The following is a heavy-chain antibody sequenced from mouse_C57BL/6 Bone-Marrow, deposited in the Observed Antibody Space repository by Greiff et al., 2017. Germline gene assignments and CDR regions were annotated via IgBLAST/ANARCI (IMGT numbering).Heavy chain of an antibody. J-gene: IGHJ4*01. CDR1: GYSITSGYY. CDR2: ISYDGSN. Sequence: ESGPGLVKPSQSLSLTCSVTGYSITSGYYWNWIRQFPGNKLEWMGYISYDGSNNYNPSLKNRISITRDTSKNQFFLKLNSVTTEDTATYYCARAGGVITTVVAPDAMDYWGQGTSVTVSS. D-gene: IGHD1-1*01. V-gene: IGHV3-6*01. CDR3: ARAGGVITTVVAPDAMDY.